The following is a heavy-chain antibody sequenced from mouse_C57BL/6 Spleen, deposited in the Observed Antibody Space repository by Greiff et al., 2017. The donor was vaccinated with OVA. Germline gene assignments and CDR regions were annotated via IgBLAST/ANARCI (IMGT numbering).Heavy chain of an antibody. J-gene: IGHJ1*03. CDR1: GYTFTSYW. V-gene: IGHV1-50*01. Sequence: QVQLQQPGAELVKPGASVKLSCKASGYTFTSYWMQWVKQRPGQGLEWIGEIDPSDSYTNYNQKFKGKSTLTVDTSSSTAYMQLSSLTSEDSAVYYCARKVATPYWYFDVWGTGTTVTVSS. CDR2: IDPSDSYT. D-gene: IGHD1-1*01. CDR3: ARKVATPYWYFDV.